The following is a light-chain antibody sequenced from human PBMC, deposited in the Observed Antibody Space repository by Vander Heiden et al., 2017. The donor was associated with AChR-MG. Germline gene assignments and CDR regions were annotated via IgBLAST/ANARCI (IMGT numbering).Light chain of an antibody. CDR1: RSNIGSHA. J-gene: IGLJ3*02. CDR3: DTWDDRLNARV. Sequence: QSVLTQPPSASGNPGQGVTISCSGRRSNIGSHAVNWFQQIPGQAPKLLIYNKDQRPSGVPDRFSGSKSGTSASLVISGLQSEDEGVFHCDTWDDRLNARVFGGGTKVTVL. V-gene: IGLV1-44*01. CDR2: NKD.